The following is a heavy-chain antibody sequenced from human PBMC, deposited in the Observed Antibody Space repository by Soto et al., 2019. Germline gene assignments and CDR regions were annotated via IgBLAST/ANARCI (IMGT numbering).Heavy chain of an antibody. CDR3: ARDLHCSSTSCYMPYYYYGMDV. CDR2: ISSSSSYI. D-gene: IGHD2-2*02. Sequence: GGSLRLSCAASGFTFSSYSMNWVRQAPGKGLEWVSSISSSSSYIYYADSVKGRFTISRDNAKNSLYLQMNSLRAEDTAVYYCARDLHCSSTSCYMPYYYYGMDVWGQGTTVTVSS. CDR1: GFTFSSYS. V-gene: IGHV3-21*01. J-gene: IGHJ6*02.